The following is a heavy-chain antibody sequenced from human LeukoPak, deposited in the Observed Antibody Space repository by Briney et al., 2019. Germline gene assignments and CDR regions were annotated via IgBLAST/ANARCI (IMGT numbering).Heavy chain of an antibody. CDR2: ISSGGST. V-gene: IGHV3-53*01. CDR1: GFTFSSYS. D-gene: IGHD5-24*01. CDR3: ARGPPSNS. Sequence: GGSLRLSCAASGFTFSSYSMNWVRQAPGKGPDWVSVISSGGSTFYADSVKGRFTISRDNSKNTVYLQMNSLRAEDTAVYYCARGPPSNSWGQGTLVTVSS. J-gene: IGHJ4*02.